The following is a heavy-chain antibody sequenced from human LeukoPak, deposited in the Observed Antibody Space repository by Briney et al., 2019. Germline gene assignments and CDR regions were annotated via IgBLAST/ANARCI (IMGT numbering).Heavy chain of an antibody. J-gene: IGHJ6*03. CDR1: GFTLSSYA. Sequence: RGGSLRVSCAAPGFTLSSYAMSWVRQAPGKGLEWVSAISGSGGSTYYADSVRGRFTISIDNSKDMLSLQMNSLRAEDTAVYYCAKVHRPGGDYYYYCYMHVWGKGTTVTVSS. V-gene: IGHV3-23*01. D-gene: IGHD2-15*01. CDR2: ISGSGGST. CDR3: AKVHRPGGDYYYYCYMHV.